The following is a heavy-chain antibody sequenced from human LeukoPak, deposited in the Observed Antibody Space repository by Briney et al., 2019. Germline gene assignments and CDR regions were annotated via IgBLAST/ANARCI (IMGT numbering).Heavy chain of an antibody. J-gene: IGHJ5*02. CDR1: GFTFSSYA. CDR2: ISGSGGST. D-gene: IGHD3-3*01. Sequence: GGSLRLSCAASGFTFSSYAMSWVRQAPGKGLEWVSAISGSGGSTYYADSVKGRFTISRDNSKNTLYLQMNSLRAEDTAVYYSAKSTPISEYYDFWSGYYSGRNWFDPWGQGTLVTVSS. CDR3: AKSTPISEYYDFWSGYYSGRNWFDP. V-gene: IGHV3-23*01.